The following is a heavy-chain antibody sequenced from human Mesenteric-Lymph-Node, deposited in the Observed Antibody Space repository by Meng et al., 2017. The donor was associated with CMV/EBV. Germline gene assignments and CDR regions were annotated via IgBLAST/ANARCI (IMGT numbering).Heavy chain of an antibody. CDR3: ATYPQSEGMDV. CDR1: GYTFTSYY. CDR2: INPSGGST. J-gene: IGHJ6*02. V-gene: IGHV1-46*01. Sequence: ASVKVSCKASGYTFTSYYMHWVRQAPGQGLEWMGIINPSGGSTSYAQKFQGRVTMTRDTSTSTVYMELSSLRSEDTAVYYCATYPQSEGMDVWGQGTTVTVSS.